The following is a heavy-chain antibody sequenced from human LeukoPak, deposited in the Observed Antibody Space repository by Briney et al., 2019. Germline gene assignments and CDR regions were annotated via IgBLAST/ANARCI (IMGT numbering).Heavy chain of an antibody. Sequence: SETLSLTCTVSGGSISSYYWSWIRQPAGKGLEWIGRIYTSGSTNYNPSLKSRVTISVDTSKNQFSLKLSSVTAADTAVYYCARGMDHRVYYYDSSGYYPGDWFDPWGQGTLVTVSS. CDR2: IYTSGST. J-gene: IGHJ5*02. CDR1: GGSISSYY. D-gene: IGHD3-22*01. CDR3: ARGMDHRVYYYDSSGYYPGDWFDP. V-gene: IGHV4-4*07.